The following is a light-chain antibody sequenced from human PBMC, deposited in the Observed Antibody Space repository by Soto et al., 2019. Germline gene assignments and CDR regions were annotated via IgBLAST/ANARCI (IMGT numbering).Light chain of an antibody. Sequence: DNVMTLAQLSLTLTPVERASISCRSSQSLVYSYGNTYLNWFQQRPGQSPRRLIYKVSNRDSGVPDRFSGSGSGTDFTLKISRVEAEDVGFYYCMQGTYWRRTFGQGTKVDI. CDR3: MQGTYWRRT. CDR2: KVS. V-gene: IGKV2-30*01. CDR1: QSLVYSYGNTY. J-gene: IGKJ1*01.